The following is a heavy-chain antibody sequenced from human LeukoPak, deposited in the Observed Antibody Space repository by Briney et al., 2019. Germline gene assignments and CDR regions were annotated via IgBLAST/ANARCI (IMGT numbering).Heavy chain of an antibody. CDR3: ARFITMVRGALDY. D-gene: IGHD3-10*01. CDR2: INHSGIT. CDR1: GGSFSGYY. Sequence: SETLSLTCAVYGGSFSGYYWSWIRHPPGKALECIGEINHSGITNYNPSLKSRVTISVDTYKSQFCLKLSSVTAADTAVYYCARFITMVRGALDYWGQGTLVTVSS. J-gene: IGHJ4*02. V-gene: IGHV4-34*01.